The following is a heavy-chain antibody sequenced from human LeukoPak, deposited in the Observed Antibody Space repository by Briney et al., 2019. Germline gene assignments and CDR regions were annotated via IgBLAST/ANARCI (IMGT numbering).Heavy chain of an antibody. Sequence: PSQTLSLTCTVSGGSLSSGGYYWSWLRQPPGRGLEWFGFIHDGGSTSYNSSLKSRVPISVDRSKNQFSLTRSSVTAADTAIYYRARDSPNRYSGSYFDYWGQGTLVTVSS. CDR2: IHDGGST. V-gene: IGHV4-30-2*01. D-gene: IGHD1-26*01. CDR1: GGSLSSGGYY. CDR3: ARDSPNRYSGSYFDY. J-gene: IGHJ4*02.